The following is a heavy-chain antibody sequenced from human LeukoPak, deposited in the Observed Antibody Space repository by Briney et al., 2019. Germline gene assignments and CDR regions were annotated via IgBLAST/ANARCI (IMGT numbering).Heavy chain of an antibody. Sequence: GGALRLSCASSGFAFSSYGMHWLRQAPGKGVEGVAFIRYDGSNKYYADSVKGRFTISRDNSKNTLYLQMNSLRAEDTAVYYCAKVPGSFDAFDIWGQGTMVTVSS. CDR3: AKVPGSFDAFDI. V-gene: IGHV3-30*02. CDR1: GFAFSSYG. CDR2: IRYDGSNK. J-gene: IGHJ3*02. D-gene: IGHD2-15*01.